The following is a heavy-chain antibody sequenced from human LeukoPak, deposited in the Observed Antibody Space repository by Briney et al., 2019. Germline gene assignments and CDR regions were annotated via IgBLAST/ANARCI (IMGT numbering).Heavy chain of an antibody. Sequence: GSLRLSCAVTGFTFSSYTINWVRQAPGKGLEWVSSISSSSSYIYYADSVKGRFTISRDNAKNSLSLQMNSLRAEDTAVYYCARDGYGSGSYYNEIFDYWGQGTLVTVSS. D-gene: IGHD3-10*01. CDR3: ARDGYGSGSYYNEIFDY. J-gene: IGHJ4*02. CDR1: GFTFSSYT. CDR2: ISSSSSYI. V-gene: IGHV3-21*01.